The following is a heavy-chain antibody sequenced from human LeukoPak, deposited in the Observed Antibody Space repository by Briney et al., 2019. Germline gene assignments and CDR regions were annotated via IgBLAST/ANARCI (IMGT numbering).Heavy chain of an antibody. CDR1: GYTFTSYD. V-gene: IGHV1-8*01. Sequence: ASVKVSCKASGYTFTSYDINWVRQATGQGLEWMGWMNPNSGNTCYEQKFQGRVTITRNTSISTAYMELSSLRSEDTAVYYCATRPKNYYDSSGNDAFDIWGRGTMVRVSS. J-gene: IGHJ3*02. CDR3: ATRPKNYYDSSGNDAFDI. D-gene: IGHD3-22*01. CDR2: MNPNSGNT.